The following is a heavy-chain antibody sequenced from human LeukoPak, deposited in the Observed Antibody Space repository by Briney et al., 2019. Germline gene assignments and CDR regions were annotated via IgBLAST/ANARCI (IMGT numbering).Heavy chain of an antibody. J-gene: IGHJ4*02. CDR1: GYSISSGYY. V-gene: IGHV4-38-2*02. CDR2: IYHSGST. D-gene: IGHD2-15*01. CDR3: ARGAAYCGGANCYGVYFDY. Sequence: PSETLSLTCTVSGYSISSGYYWGWIRQPPGKGLEWIGSIYHSGSTYYNPSLKSRVTISVDTSKNQFSLKLSSVTAADTAVYYCARGAAYCGGANCYGVYFDYWGQGTLVTVSS.